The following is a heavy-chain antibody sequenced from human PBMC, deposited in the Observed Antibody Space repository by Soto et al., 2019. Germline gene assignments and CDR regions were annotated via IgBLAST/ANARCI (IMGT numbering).Heavy chain of an antibody. CDR2: ISTYNGNT. J-gene: IGHJ4*02. V-gene: IGHV1-18*01. CDR1: GYSFTSSG. CDR3: ARRLYGDYDY. Sequence: ASVKVSCKASGYSFTSSGITWVRQAPGQGLEWMGWISTYNGNTNYAQKLQDRVTLTTDTSTSTAYMELRSLRSDDTAVYYCARRLYGDYDYWGQGTLVTVSS. D-gene: IGHD4-17*01.